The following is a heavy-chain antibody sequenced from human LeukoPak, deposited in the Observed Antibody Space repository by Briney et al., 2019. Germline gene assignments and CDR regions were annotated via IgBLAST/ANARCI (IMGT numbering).Heavy chain of an antibody. CDR2: ISGSGGNT. D-gene: IGHD2-15*01. V-gene: IGHV3-23*01. CDR3: AKDPPCSGGTCYGYFES. Sequence: ETLSLTCTVSGGSISSYYWSWIRQPPGKGLEWVSIISGSGGNTFYADAVKGRFTISRDNSINTLYLQMNNLRDEDTAVYYCAKDPPCSGGTCYGYFESWGQGTLVTVSS. CDR1: GGSISSYY. J-gene: IGHJ4*02.